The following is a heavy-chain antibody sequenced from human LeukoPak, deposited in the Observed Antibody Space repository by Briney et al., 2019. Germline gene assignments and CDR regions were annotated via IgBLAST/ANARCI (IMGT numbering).Heavy chain of an antibody. Sequence: GGSLRLSCAASGFTFSSYAMHWVRQAPGKGLEWVAVISYDGSNKYYADSVKGRFTISRDNSKKMLYVQMSNLRADDTAVYYCAKDRDIVIVPGDAFDIWGQGTMVIVSS. CDR2: ISYDGSNK. J-gene: IGHJ3*02. CDR1: GFTFSSYA. CDR3: AKDRDIVIVPGDAFDI. V-gene: IGHV3-30-3*01. D-gene: IGHD2-2*01.